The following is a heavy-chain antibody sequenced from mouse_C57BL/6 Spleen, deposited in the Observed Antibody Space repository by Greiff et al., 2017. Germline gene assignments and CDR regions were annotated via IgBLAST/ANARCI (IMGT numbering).Heavy chain of an antibody. CDR2: IRSKSNNYAT. CDR3: VRHGTGTGAMDY. V-gene: IGHV10-1*01. Sequence: EVQLLESGGGLVQPKGSLKLSCAASGFSFTTYAMNWVRQAPGKGLEWVARIRSKSNNYATYYADSVKDRFTISRDDSESMLYLQMNNLKTEDTAMYYCVRHGTGTGAMDYWGQGTSVTVSS. D-gene: IGHD4-1*01. CDR1: GFSFTTYA. J-gene: IGHJ4*01.